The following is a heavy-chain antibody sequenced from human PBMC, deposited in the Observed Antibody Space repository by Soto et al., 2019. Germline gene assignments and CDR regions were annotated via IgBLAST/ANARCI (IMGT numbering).Heavy chain of an antibody. CDR1: GFTFSSYA. CDR2: ISGSGGST. Sequence: GGSLRLSCAASGFTFSSYAMSWVRQAPGKGLEWVSAISGSGGSTYYADSVKGRFTISRDNSKNTLYLQMNSLRAEDTAVYFCAGFGVGDRDDTWGQGTLVTVSS. D-gene: IGHD2-8*01. V-gene: IGHV3-23*01. CDR3: AGFGVGDRDDT. J-gene: IGHJ4*02.